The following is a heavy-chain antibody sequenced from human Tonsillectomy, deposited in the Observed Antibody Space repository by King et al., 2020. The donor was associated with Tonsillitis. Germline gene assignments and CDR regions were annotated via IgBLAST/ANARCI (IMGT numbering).Heavy chain of an antibody. V-gene: IGHV3-23*04. CDR1: GFTFRSYA. D-gene: IGHD3-3*01. CDR2: ISGGDGST. J-gene: IGHJ3*02. CDR3: AKGYDFWSGYYAFGI. Sequence: DVQLVESGGGLVQPGGSLRLSYAASGFTFRSYAMSWVRQAPGKGLEWVSTISGGDGSTYYADSVKGRFTISRDNSKNTLYLQMNSLRVEDTAVYYCAKGYDFWSGYYAFGIWGQGTMVTVSS.